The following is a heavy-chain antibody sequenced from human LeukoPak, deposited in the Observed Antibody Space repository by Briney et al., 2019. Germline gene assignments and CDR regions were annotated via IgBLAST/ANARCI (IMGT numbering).Heavy chain of an antibody. V-gene: IGHV3-23*01. CDR3: ARDARLATFDY. J-gene: IGHJ4*02. D-gene: IGHD6-19*01. Sequence: GGSLRLSCAASGFTFSSYAMSWVRQAPGKGLEWVSGIIGSGATTYYGDSVKGRFTISRDNSKNTLYLQMNSLRAEDTAVYYCARDARLATFDYWGQGTLVTVSS. CDR2: IIGSGATT. CDR1: GFTFSSYA.